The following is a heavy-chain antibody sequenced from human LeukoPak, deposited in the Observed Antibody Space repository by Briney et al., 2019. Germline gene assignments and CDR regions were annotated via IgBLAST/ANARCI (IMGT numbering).Heavy chain of an antibody. CDR3: ARERSSGWYYGSAFDI. CDR1: GGSISSYY. V-gene: IGHV4-4*07. Sequence: SETLSLTCTVSGGSISSYYWSWIRQPAGKGLEWIGRIYTSGSTNYNPSLKSRVTMSVDTSKNQFSLKLSSVTAADTVVYYCARERSSGWYYGSAFDIWGQGTMVTVSS. D-gene: IGHD6-19*01. CDR2: IYTSGST. J-gene: IGHJ3*02.